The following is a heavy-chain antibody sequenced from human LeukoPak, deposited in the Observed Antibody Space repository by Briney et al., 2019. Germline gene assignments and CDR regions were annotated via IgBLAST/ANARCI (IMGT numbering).Heavy chain of an antibody. J-gene: IGHJ3*02. CDR1: GYTLTGYY. CDR2: INPNSGGT. CDR3: ARDPTLGLMLFDI. D-gene: IGHD7-27*01. V-gene: IGHV1-2*06. Sequence: ASVKVSCKASGYTLTGYYMHWVRQAPGQGLEWMGRINPNSGGTNYAQKFQGRVTMTRDTSISTAYMELSRLRSDDTAVYYCARDPTLGLMLFDIWGQGTMVTVSS.